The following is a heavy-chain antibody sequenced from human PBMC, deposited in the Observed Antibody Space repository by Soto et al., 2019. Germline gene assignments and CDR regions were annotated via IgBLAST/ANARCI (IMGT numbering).Heavy chain of an antibody. CDR1: GLTFSDSY. D-gene: IGHD2-15*01. J-gene: IGHJ3*01. V-gene: IGHV3-11*01. CDR2: ISSSGSTI. Sequence: QVQLVESGGGLVKPGGSLRLSCAASGLTFSDSYMSWIRQAPGKGLECISYISSSGSTIYYADSVKGRFTMSRDNAKKSLYLQMNSLRAEDTAIYYCARPSYGLLDAFDVWGQGTMVTVSA. CDR3: ARPSYGLLDAFDV.